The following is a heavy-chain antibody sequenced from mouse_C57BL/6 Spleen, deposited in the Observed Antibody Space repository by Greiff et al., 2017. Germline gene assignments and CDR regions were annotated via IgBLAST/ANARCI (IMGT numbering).Heavy chain of an antibody. J-gene: IGHJ3*01. D-gene: IGHD2-4*01. CDR3: ARHYYDYDPFAY. CDR1: GYTFTSYW. CDR2: IHPNSGST. V-gene: IGHV1-64*01. Sequence: QVHVKQPGAELVKPGASVKLSCKASGYTFTSYWMHWVKQRPGQGLEWIGMIHPNSGSTNYNEKFKSKATLTVDKSSSTAYMQLSSLTSEDSAVYYCARHYYDYDPFAYWGQGTLVTVSA.